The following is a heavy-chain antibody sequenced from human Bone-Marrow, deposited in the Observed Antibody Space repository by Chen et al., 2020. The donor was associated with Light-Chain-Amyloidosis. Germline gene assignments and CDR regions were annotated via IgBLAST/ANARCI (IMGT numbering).Heavy chain of an antibody. CDR1: GYTFPNYW. V-gene: IGHV5-51*01. D-gene: IGHD5-12*01. J-gene: IGHJ4*02. CDR2: IYPADSDA. Sequence: EVQLELPGPDVKKPGESLTISCKGSGYTFPNYWIGWGRQMPGKGLEWMGVIYPADSDARYSPSFEGQVTISADKSITTAYLQWRSLKASDTAMYYCARRRDGYNFDYWGQGTLVTVSS. CDR3: ARRRDGYNFDY.